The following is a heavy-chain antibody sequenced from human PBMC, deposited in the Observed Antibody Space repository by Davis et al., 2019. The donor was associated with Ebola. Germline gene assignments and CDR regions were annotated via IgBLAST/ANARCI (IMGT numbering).Heavy chain of an antibody. D-gene: IGHD3-10*01. CDR1: GFAFSIYA. Sequence: GESLKISCPASGFAFSIYAMHWVRQAPGKGLEWVAVISYDGSQEYYADSVKGRFTISRDNSKNTLYLQMNSLRAEDTAVYYCVKGSGSYFNYYGMDVWGQGTTVTVSS. J-gene: IGHJ6*02. CDR2: ISYDGSQE. CDR3: VKGSGSYFNYYGMDV. V-gene: IGHV3-30*04.